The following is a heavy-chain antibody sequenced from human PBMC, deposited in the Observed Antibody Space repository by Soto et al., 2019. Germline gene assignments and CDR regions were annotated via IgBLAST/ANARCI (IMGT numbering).Heavy chain of an antibody. CDR3: AKDIVVVVAATRGHDAFDI. Sequence: PGGSLRLSCAASGFTFSSYAMSWVRQAPGKGLEWVSAISGSGGSTYYADSVKGRFTISRDNSKNTLYLQMNSLRAEDTAVYYCAKDIVVVVAATRGHDAFDIWGQGTMVTVS. J-gene: IGHJ3*02. V-gene: IGHV3-23*01. CDR2: ISGSGGST. D-gene: IGHD2-15*01. CDR1: GFTFSSYA.